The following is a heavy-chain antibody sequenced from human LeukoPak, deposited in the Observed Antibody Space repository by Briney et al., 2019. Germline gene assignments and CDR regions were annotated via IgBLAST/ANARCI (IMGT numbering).Heavy chain of an antibody. J-gene: IGHJ3*02. CDR3: ARDGAFKGYGDYRARAFDI. Sequence: SETLSLTCTVSGGSISSSSYSWSWIRQPPGKGLEWIGYIYHSGSTYYNPSLKSRVTISVDRSKNQFSLKLSSVTAADTAVYYCARDGAFKGYGDYRARAFDIWGQGTMVTVSS. D-gene: IGHD4-17*01. V-gene: IGHV4-30-2*01. CDR2: IYHSGST. CDR1: GGSISSSSYS.